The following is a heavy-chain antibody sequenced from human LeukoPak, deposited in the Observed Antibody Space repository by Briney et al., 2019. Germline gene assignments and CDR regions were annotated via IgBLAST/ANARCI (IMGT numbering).Heavy chain of an antibody. J-gene: IGHJ4*02. CDR2: IYSGGST. V-gene: IGHV3-53*01. CDR1: GFTFSSYA. Sequence: QTGGSLRLSCAASGFTFSSYAMSWVRQAPGKGLEWVSVIYSGGSTYYADSVKGRFTISRDNSKNTLYLQMNSLRAEDTAVYHCARGGFTMIVPIFWGQGTLVTVSS. CDR3: ARGGFTMIVPIF. D-gene: IGHD3-22*01.